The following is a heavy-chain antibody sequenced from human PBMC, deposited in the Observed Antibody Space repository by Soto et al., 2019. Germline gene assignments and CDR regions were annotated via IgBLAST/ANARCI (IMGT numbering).Heavy chain of an antibody. CDR2: IYYIGST. CDR3: ARGYNGTWYSFDY. Sequence: SETLSLTCTVSGGSISSYYWSWIRQPPGRGLEWIGYIYYIGSTNYNPSLKNRVTISVDTSKNQFSLKLISVTAADTAVYYCARGYNGTWYSFDYWGQATLVTVSS. J-gene: IGHJ4*02. D-gene: IGHD6-13*01. CDR1: GGSISSYY. V-gene: IGHV4-59*01.